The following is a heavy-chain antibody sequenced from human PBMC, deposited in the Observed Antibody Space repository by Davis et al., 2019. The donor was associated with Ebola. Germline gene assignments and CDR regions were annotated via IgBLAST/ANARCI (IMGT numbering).Heavy chain of an antibody. CDR2: IDWDGDK. CDR3: ARIRWEDYGSSSALDY. Sequence: SGPTLVQPPETLTLTCTISGFSVRTARMGVSWVRQPPGKVLEWLARIDWDGDKYYNPSLKTRPSIFKENSKNQVVLTMSNVDPVYTATYYCARIRWEDYGSSSALDYWGQGILVTVSS. CDR1: GFSVRTARMG. J-gene: IGHJ4*02. D-gene: IGHD6-6*01. V-gene: IGHV2-70*11.